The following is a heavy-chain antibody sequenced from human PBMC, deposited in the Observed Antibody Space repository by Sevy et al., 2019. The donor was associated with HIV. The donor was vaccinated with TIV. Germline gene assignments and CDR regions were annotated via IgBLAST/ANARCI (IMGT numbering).Heavy chain of an antibody. CDR3: AISYSSGWYYFDY. Sequence: GESLKISCKGSGYSFTSYWIGWVRQMPGKGLEWMGIINPGDSDTRYSPSFQGQVTISADKSISTAYLQWSSLKASDTAMYYCAISYSSGWYYFDYWGQGTLVTVSS. J-gene: IGHJ4*02. D-gene: IGHD6-19*01. CDR2: INPGDSDT. V-gene: IGHV5-51*01. CDR1: GYSFTSYW.